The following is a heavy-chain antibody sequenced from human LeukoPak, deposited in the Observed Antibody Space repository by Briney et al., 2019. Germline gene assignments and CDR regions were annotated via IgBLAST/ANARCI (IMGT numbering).Heavy chain of an antibody. CDR3: AKEGANWGSGYYYMDV. V-gene: IGHV3-23*01. D-gene: IGHD7-27*01. CDR2: ISGSGGST. J-gene: IGHJ6*03. CDR1: GFTFSSYA. Sequence: PGGSLRLSCAASGFTFSSYAMSWVRQAPGKGLEWASAISGSGGSTYYADSVKGRFTISRDNSKNTLYLQMNSLRAEDTAVYYCAKEGANWGSGYYYMDVWGKGTTVTVSS.